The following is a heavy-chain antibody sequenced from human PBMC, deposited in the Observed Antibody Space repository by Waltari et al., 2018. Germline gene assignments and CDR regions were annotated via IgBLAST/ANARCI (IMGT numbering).Heavy chain of an antibody. CDR3: ARDLTGDTAMGYYYYYGMDV. Sequence: QVQLVESGGGVVQPGRSLRLSCAASGFTFSSYGMHWVRQAPGKGLGWVAVIWYDGSNKYYADSVKGRFTISRDNSKNTLYLQMNSLRAEDTAVYYCARDLTGDTAMGYYYYYGMDVWGQGTTVTVSS. V-gene: IGHV3-33*01. CDR1: GFTFSSYG. J-gene: IGHJ6*02. CDR2: IWYDGSNK. D-gene: IGHD5-18*01.